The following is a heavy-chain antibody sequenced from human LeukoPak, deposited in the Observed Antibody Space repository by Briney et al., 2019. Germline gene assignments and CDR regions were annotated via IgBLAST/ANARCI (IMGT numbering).Heavy chain of an antibody. CDR3: ASYRREGDYYFDD. D-gene: IGHD2-21*02. V-gene: IGHV4-39*01. CDR2: MSHIGNT. CDR1: GDSVSSSTYF. Sequence: TSETLSLTCTVSGDSVSSSTYFWGWIRQPPGKGLEWIGSMSHIGNTYYNPSLKSRDIISVDTSKNQVSLKLSSVTAADTAVYYCASYRREGDYYFDDWGQGTLVTVFS. J-gene: IGHJ4*02.